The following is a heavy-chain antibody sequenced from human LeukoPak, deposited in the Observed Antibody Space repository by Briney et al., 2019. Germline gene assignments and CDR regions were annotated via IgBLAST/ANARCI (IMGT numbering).Heavy chain of an antibody. Sequence: PSETLSLTRTVSGGSISRHYWSWIRQPPGKGLEWIGDIYSSGSTNYNPSLKSRVTISVDTSKNQFSLKLSSVTGADTAVYYCAMNIAARQAWFHPGGQGTLVTVSS. CDR1: GGSISRHY. J-gene: IGHJ5*02. V-gene: IGHV4-59*11. D-gene: IGHD6-6*01. CDR3: AMNIAARQAWFHP. CDR2: IYSSGST.